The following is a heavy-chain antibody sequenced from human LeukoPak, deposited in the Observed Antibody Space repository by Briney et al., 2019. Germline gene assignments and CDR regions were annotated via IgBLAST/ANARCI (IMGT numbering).Heavy chain of an antibody. J-gene: IGHJ4*02. CDR1: GFTFSSFG. Sequence: GGSLRLSCAASGFTFSSFGIHWSRQAPGKAREWVALIWYDGSKRYYADSVTGRFTISRDNSKSTVYLQMNSLRAEDTAVYFCARDWADSGSDYWGQETLVIVSS. D-gene: IGHD5-12*01. CDR2: IWYDGSKR. V-gene: IGHV3-33*01. CDR3: ARDWADSGSDY.